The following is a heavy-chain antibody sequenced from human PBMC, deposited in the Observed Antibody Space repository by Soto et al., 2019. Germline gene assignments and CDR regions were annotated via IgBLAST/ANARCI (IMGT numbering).Heavy chain of an antibody. CDR1: GFTFSSYA. V-gene: IGHV3-30-3*01. J-gene: IGHJ4*02. Sequence: GGSLRLSCAASGFTFSSYAMHWVRQAPGKGLEWVAVISYDGSNKYYADSVKGRFTISRDNSKNTLYLQMNSLRAEDTAVYYCARGCSSSTSCRVDYWGQGTLVTVSS. CDR2: ISYDGSNK. CDR3: ARGCSSSTSCRVDY. D-gene: IGHD2-2*01.